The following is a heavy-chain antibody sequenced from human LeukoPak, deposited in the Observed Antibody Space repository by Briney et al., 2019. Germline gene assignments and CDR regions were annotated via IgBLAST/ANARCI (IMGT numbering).Heavy chain of an antibody. CDR1: GFTVITND. J-gene: IGHJ4*02. Sequence: GGSLRLSCAASGFTVITNDMTWVRQAPGKGLEWVSGMSGSTGSTFYADSVKGRFTISRDNSRNTLHLQMNSLRAEDTAVYYCAKDKSYYDSSGHFDYWGQGTLVTVSS. CDR2: MSGSTGST. V-gene: IGHV3-23*01. CDR3: AKDKSYYDSSGHFDY. D-gene: IGHD3-22*01.